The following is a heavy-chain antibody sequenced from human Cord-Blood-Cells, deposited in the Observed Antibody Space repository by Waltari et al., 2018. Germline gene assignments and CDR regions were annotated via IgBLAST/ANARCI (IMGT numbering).Heavy chain of an antibody. D-gene: IGHD6-6*01. J-gene: IGHJ4*02. CDR2: ISSSSSYI. V-gene: IGHV3-21*01. CDR3: ARVEWRSSSPDY. CDR1: GFTFSGYS. Sequence: EVQLVGSGGGLVKPGGSLGLSCAASGFTFSGYSMTRVAQAPGKGLEWVSSISSSSSYIYYADSVKGRFTISRDNAKNSLYLQMNSLRAEDTAVYYWARVEWRSSSPDYWGQGTLVTVSS.